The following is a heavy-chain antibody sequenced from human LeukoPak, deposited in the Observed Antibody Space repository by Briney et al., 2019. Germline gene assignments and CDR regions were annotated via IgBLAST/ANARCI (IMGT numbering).Heavy chain of an antibody. V-gene: IGHV4-61*01. Sequence: MSSETLSLTCTVSGGSVSSGTYYWSWIRQPPGKGLECTGYIYYSGTTNYNPSLKSRVTISVDTSKNQFSLKLSSVTAADTAVYYCARCYYGSGSHYHFDYWGQGTLVTVPS. CDR1: GGSVSSGTYY. J-gene: IGHJ4*02. CDR2: IYYSGTT. CDR3: ARCYYGSGSHYHFDY. D-gene: IGHD3-10*01.